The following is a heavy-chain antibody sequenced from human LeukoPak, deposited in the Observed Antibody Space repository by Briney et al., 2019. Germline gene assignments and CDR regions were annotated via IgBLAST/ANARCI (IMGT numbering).Heavy chain of an antibody. CDR1: GGSISNYY. CDR3: AGSTISGLLTH. J-gene: IGHJ4*02. V-gene: IGHV4-59*01. Sequence: SETLSLTCTVSGGSISNYYWTWIRQPPGKGLELIGYLYHSGSANYNSSLRGRLTISIDTSKNQFSLRLTSVTDADTAIYYCAGSTISGLLTHWGQGTLVTVSS. CDR2: LYHSGSA. D-gene: IGHD4/OR15-4a*01.